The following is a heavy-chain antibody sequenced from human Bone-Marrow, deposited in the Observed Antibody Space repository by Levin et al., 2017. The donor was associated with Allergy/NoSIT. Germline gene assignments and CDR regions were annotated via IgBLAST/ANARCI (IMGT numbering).Heavy chain of an antibody. CDR3: AREMAETAADTFDI. CDR2: ISPYNGDT. J-gene: IGHJ3*02. D-gene: IGHD2-8*01. V-gene: IGHV1-18*01. CDR1: GYSFSNFA. Sequence: ASVKVSCKASGYSFSNFAITWVRQAPGQGLEWMGWISPYNGDTKYAQSLQGRVTMITDTSTSTAYMELRSLRSDDTAVYYCAREMAETAADTFDIWGQGTMVAVSS.